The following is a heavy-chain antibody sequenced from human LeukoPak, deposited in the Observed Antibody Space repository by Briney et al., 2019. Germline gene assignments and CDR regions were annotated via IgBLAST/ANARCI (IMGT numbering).Heavy chain of an antibody. CDR1: GYTFTSYG. D-gene: IGHD6-19*01. CDR3: ARTIAVAGHDAFDI. Sequence: ASVKVSCKASGYTFTSYGISWVRQAPGQGLEWMGWISAYNGNTNYAHKLKGRFTMTTDTSTSTAYMELRSLRSDDTAVYYCARTIAVAGHDAFDIWRQGTMVTVFS. V-gene: IGHV1-18*04. J-gene: IGHJ3*02. CDR2: ISAYNGNT.